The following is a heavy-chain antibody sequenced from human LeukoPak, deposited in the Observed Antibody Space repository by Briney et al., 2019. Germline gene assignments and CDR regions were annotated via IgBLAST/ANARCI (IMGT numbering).Heavy chain of an antibody. D-gene: IGHD6-13*01. V-gene: IGHV4-39*07. CDR1: GVSISSGSYY. CDR3: ARDRVGSSTLLFDP. CDR2: IYYSGST. J-gene: IGHJ5*02. Sequence: PSQTLSPTRTVSGVSISSGSYYWGWIRQPPGKGLEWIGSIYYSGSTYYNPSLKSRVTISVDTSKNQFSLKLSSVTAADTAVYYCARDRVGSSTLLFDPWGQGTLVTVSS.